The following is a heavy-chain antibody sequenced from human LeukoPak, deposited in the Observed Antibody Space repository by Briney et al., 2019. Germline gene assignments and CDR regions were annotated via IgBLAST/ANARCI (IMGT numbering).Heavy chain of an antibody. J-gene: IGHJ6*03. Sequence: WETLSLTCTVSGGSISSYYWSWIRQPAGKGLEWIGRIYTSGSTNYNPSLKSRVTMSVDTSKNQFSLKLSPVTAADTAVYYCAREDRRLVYYYYYMDVWGKGTTVTVSS. V-gene: IGHV4-4*07. CDR3: AREDRRLVYYYYYMDV. CDR2: IYTSGST. CDR1: GGSISSYY. D-gene: IGHD6-6*01.